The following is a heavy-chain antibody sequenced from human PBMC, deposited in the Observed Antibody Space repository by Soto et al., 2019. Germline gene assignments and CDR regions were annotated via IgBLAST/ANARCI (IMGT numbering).Heavy chain of an antibody. CDR3: ARGDTAMPGYYYYYMDV. D-gene: IGHD5-18*01. CDR1: GFTFSSYS. CDR2: ISSSSSTI. Sequence: EVQLVESGGGLVQPGGSLRLSCAASGFTFSSYSMNWVRQAPGKGLEWVSYISSSSSTIYYADSVKGRFTISRDNAKNSPDLQMNSLRAEDTAVYYCARGDTAMPGYYYYYMDVWGKGTTVTVSS. J-gene: IGHJ6*03. V-gene: IGHV3-48*01.